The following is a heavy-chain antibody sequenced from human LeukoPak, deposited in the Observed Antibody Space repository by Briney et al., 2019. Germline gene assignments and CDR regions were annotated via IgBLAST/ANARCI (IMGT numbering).Heavy chain of an antibody. CDR2: ISWNSGSI. CDR1: GFTFDDYA. CDR3: AKDENSYSSGWFGY. J-gene: IGHJ4*02. D-gene: IGHD6-19*01. V-gene: IGHV3-9*03. Sequence: PGGSLRLSCAASGFTFDDYAMHWVRQAPGKGLEWVSGISWNSGSIGYADSVKGRFTISRDNAKNSLYLQMNSLRAEDMALYYCAKDENSYSSGWFGYWGQGTLVTVSS.